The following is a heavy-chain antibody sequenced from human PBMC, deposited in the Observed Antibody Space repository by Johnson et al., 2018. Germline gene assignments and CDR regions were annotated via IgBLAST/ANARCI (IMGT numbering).Heavy chain of an antibody. V-gene: IGHV3-30*03. D-gene: IGHD3-10*01. J-gene: IGHJ1*01. CDR3: ATGSISGVIYREFFQH. Sequence: VQLVQSGGGVVQPGGSLRLSCSASGFSFSNHVMHWVRQAPGKGLEWVAVTSNDEGIKYYVDSVKGRFTISRDNSKGTLYLQMNSLRAEDTAVYYCATGSISGVIYREFFQHWRQGTRVTVSS. CDR1: GFSFSNHV. CDR2: TSNDEGIK.